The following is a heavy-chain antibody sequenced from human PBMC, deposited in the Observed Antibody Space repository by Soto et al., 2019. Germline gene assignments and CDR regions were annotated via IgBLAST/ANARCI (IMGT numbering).Heavy chain of an antibody. Sequence: SETLSLTCTVSGGYISSYYWTWIRQPPGKGLEWIGYIYYSGSTNYNPSLKSRVTMSTDTSKNQFSLKLSSVTAADTAVYYCARAFGSTMPSLFWGQGTLVTVSS. V-gene: IGHV4-59*01. CDR2: IYYSGST. CDR1: GGYISSYY. J-gene: IGHJ4*02. CDR3: ARAFGSTMPSLF. D-gene: IGHD2-2*01.